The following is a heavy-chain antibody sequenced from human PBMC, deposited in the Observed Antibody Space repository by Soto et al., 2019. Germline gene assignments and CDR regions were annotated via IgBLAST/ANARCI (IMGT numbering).Heavy chain of an antibody. Sequence: GGSLRLSCAASGFTFSSYAMSWVRQAPGKGLEWVSAISGSGGSTYYADSVKGRFTISRDNSKNTLYLQMNSLRAEDTAVYYCAKRTSSMVIAAAGYYYYYGMDVWGQGTTVTVSS. CDR3: AKRTSSMVIAAAGYYYYYGMDV. J-gene: IGHJ6*02. V-gene: IGHV3-23*01. CDR2: ISGSGGST. CDR1: GFTFSSYA. D-gene: IGHD6-13*01.